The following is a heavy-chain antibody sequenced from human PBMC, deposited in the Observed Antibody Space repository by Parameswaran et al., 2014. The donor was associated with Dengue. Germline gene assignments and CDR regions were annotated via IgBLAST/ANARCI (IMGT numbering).Heavy chain of an antibody. CDR2: ISSSGSTI. D-gene: IGHD2-8*01. Sequence: WIRQPPGKGLEWVSYISSSGSTIYYADSVKGRFTISRDNAKNSLYLQMNSLRAEDTAVYYCARGAPAFYCTNGVCFYDYWGQGTLVTVSS. CDR3: ARGAPAFYCTNGVCFYDY. J-gene: IGHJ4*02. V-gene: IGHV3-48*03.